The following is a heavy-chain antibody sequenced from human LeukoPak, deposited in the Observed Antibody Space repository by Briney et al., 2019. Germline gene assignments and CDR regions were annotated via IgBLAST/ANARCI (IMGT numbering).Heavy chain of an antibody. Sequence: GGSLRLSCAASGFTFSSYSMNWVRQAPGKGLEWVSSISTSSSYIYYADSVKGRFTISRDNAKNSLYLQMNSLRAEDTAVYYCARGTMFPYYFDYWGQGSLVTVSS. CDR2: ISTSSSYI. D-gene: IGHD3-10*02. CDR1: GFTFSSYS. CDR3: ARGTMFPYYFDY. J-gene: IGHJ4*02. V-gene: IGHV3-21*01.